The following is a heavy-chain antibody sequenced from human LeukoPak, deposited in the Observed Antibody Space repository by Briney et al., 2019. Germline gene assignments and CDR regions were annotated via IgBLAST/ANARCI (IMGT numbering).Heavy chain of an antibody. CDR2: ITGDGGST. D-gene: IGHD1-26*01. J-gene: IGHJ4*02. CDR1: GFTFDDYD. CDR3: ARTHGVGATSYYFDY. V-gene: IGHV3-43*02. Sequence: GGSLRLSCAASGFTFDDYDIHWVRQAPGQGLEWVSLITGDGGSTYYADSVKGRFTVSRDNSKNSLYLQMNSLRTEDTALYYCARTHGVGATSYYFDYWGQGTLVTVSS.